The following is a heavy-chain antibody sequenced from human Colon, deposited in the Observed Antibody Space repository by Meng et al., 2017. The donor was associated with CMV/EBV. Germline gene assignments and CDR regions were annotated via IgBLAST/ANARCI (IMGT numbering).Heavy chain of an antibody. V-gene: IGHV1-18*01. J-gene: IGHJ4*02. CDR3: VKERSNWLED. CDR2: ISAHNGIT. CDR1: GYSFARFN. Sequence: ASVKVSCKASGYSFARFNIRWVRQAPGQGFNFRWVRQAPGQGLEWMGWISAHNGITTYAQKVQDRVTLTTDTSASTAYMELRSLRSDDTAVYFCVKERSNWLEDWGQGTVVTVSS. D-gene: IGHD1-20*01.